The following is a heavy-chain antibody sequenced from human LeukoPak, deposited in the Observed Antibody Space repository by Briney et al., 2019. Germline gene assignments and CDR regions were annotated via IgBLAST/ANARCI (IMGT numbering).Heavy chain of an antibody. CDR3: ARDPADDGYNPVYYFDY. Sequence: SETLSLTCTVSGGSIRSSYYYWSWIRQPPGKGLEWIGYIYYSGSTYYNPSLKSRVTISVDTSKNQFSLKLSSVAAADTAVYYCARDPADDGYNPVYYFDYWGQGTLVTVSS. CDR1: GGSIRSSYYY. V-gene: IGHV4-30-4*01. J-gene: IGHJ4*02. CDR2: IYYSGST. D-gene: IGHD5-24*01.